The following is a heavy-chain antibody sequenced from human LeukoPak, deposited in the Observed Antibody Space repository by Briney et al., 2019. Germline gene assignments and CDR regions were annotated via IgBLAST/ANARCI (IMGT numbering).Heavy chain of an antibody. CDR1: GGSISSYY. CDR2: IYYSGST. J-gene: IGHJ4*02. CDR3: ARHTYCYDSSGYYPNFDY. V-gene: IGHV4-59*08. D-gene: IGHD3-22*01. Sequence: SETLSLTCTVSGGSISSYYWSWIRQPPGKGLEWIGYIYYSGSTNYNPSLKSRVTISVDTSKNQFSLKLSSVTVADTAVYYCARHTYCYDSSGYYPNFDYWGQGTLVTVSS.